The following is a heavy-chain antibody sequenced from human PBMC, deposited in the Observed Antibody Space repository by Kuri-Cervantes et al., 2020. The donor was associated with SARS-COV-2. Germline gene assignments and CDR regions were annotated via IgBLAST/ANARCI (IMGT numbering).Heavy chain of an antibody. V-gene: IGHV1-2*02. J-gene: IGHJ5*02. CDR2: INPNSGGT. Sequence: ASVKVSCKASGYTFTGYHMHWVRQAHGQGLEWMGWINPNSGGTNYAQKFQGRVTMTRDTSISTAYMELSRLRSDDTSVYYCARDPRVVVPAAIEFDHWGQGTLVTVSS. CDR1: GYTFTGYH. D-gene: IGHD2-2*01. CDR3: ARDPRVVVPAAIEFDH.